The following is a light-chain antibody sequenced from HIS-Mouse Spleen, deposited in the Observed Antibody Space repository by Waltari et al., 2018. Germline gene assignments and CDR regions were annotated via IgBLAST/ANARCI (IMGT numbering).Light chain of an antibody. V-gene: IGLV2-23*01. J-gene: IGLJ3*02. CDR1: SSDGGSYNL. Sequence: QSALTQPASVSGSPGQSITISCTGTSSDGGSYNLVSWYQQHPGKAPQLMLYEGSKRHPGVAIRAPGSRCGNTASLTLSGRQAEDEADYDCCSYAGSSTYWVFGGGTKLTVL. CDR3: CSYAGSSTYWV. CDR2: EGS.